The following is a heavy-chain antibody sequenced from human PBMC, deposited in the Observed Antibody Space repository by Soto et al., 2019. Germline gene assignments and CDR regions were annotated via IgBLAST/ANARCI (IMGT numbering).Heavy chain of an antibody. V-gene: IGHV1-69*08. CDR3: ARDKGSPAAILLYY. J-gene: IGHJ4*02. CDR1: GGTFSSYT. CDR2: IIPILGIA. Sequence: QVQLVQSGAEVKKPGSSVKVSCKASGGTFSSYTISWVRQAPGQGLEWMGRIIPILGIANYAQKFQGRVTITADKSTSTAYMELSSLRSEDTAVYYCARDKGSPAAILLYYWGQGTLVTVSS. D-gene: IGHD2-2*01.